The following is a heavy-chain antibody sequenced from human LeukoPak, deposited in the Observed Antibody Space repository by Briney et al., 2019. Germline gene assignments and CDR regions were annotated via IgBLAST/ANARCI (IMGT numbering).Heavy chain of an antibody. CDR3: ARAGRISEWLLFPLDFDY. CDR2: INPSGGST. Sequence: GASVKVSCKASGYTFTSYYMHWVRQAPGQGLEWMGIINPSGGSTSYAQKFQGRVTMTRDTSTSTVYMELSRLRSDDTAVYYCARAGRISEWLLFPLDFDYWGQGTLVTVSS. D-gene: IGHD3-3*01. CDR1: GYTFTSYY. J-gene: IGHJ4*02. V-gene: IGHV1-46*01.